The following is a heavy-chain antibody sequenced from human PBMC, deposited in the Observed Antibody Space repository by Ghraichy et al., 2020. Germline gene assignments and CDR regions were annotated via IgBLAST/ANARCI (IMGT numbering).Heavy chain of an antibody. CDR2: INHSGST. Sequence: SETLSLTCAVYGGSFSGYYWSWIRQPPGKGLEWIGEINHSGSTNYNPSLKSRVTISVDTSKNQFSLKLSSVTTADTAVYYCARGPTWSCYYDSSGYYYGYWGQGTLVTVSS. D-gene: IGHD3-22*01. CDR3: ARGPTWSCYYDSSGYYYGY. CDR1: GGSFSGYY. V-gene: IGHV4-34*01. J-gene: IGHJ4*02.